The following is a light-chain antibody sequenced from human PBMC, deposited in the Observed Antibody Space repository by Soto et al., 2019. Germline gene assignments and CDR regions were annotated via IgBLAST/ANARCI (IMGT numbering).Light chain of an antibody. CDR3: AAWDDSLNGPL. CDR2: TNN. CDR1: SSNIGSNF. Sequence: QSVLTQSPSASGTPGQSVTISCSGSSSNIGSNFVNWYQQLPGTAPKLLIYTNNQRPSGVPDRFSGSKSGTSASLAISGLQSEDEADYHCAAWDDSLNGPLFGGGTKVTVL. J-gene: IGLJ3*02. V-gene: IGLV1-44*01.